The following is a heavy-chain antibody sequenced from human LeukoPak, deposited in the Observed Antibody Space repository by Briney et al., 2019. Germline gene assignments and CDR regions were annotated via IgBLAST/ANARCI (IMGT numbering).Heavy chain of an antibody. J-gene: IGHJ4*02. CDR3: AKYWTAVLSPKGCYFDS. V-gene: IGHV3-23*01. D-gene: IGHD3/OR15-3a*01. Sequence: GGSLRLSSVASGFTFHTYAMSWVPQALGKGREWVSAVSTTGASTYYADSAKGRFTIFRDNTKNSQYPQMDSLRVEETAEYSWAKYWTAVLSPKGCYFDSWGEGTLVTVSS. CDR1: GFTFHTYA. CDR2: VSTTGAST.